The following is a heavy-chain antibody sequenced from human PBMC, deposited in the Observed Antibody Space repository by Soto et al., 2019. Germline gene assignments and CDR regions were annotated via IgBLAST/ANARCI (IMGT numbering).Heavy chain of an antibody. CDR1: GGTFSSYA. Sequence: QVQLVQSGAEVKKPGSSVKVSCQASGGTFSSYAISWVRQAPGQGLEGMGGIIPIFGTANYPQKFQGRVTITADESTSTAYMELSSLRSEDTAVYYCARTNTAMVTGWFDPWGQGTLVTVSS. CDR2: IIPIFGTA. CDR3: ARTNTAMVTGWFDP. V-gene: IGHV1-69*12. J-gene: IGHJ5*02. D-gene: IGHD5-18*01.